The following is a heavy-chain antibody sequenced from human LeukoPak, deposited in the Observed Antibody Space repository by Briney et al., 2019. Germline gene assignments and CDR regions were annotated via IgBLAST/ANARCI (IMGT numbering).Heavy chain of an antibody. CDR2: ISGSGGST. J-gene: IGHJ5*02. V-gene: IGHV3-23*01. CDR3: ARGLLTGIVGATWFDP. Sequence: GGSLRLSCAASGFTFSSYAMSWVRQAPGKGLEWVSAISGSGGSTYYADSVEGRFTISRDNSKNTLYLQMNSLRAEDTALYYCARGLLTGIVGATWFDPWGQGTLVTVSS. D-gene: IGHD1-26*01. CDR1: GFTFSSYA.